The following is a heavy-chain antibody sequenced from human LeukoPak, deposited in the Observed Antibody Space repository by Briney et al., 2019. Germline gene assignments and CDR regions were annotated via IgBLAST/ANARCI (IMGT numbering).Heavy chain of an antibody. J-gene: IGHJ4*02. CDR2: ISGSGGST. CDR1: GFTFSSYA. D-gene: IGHD3-22*01. V-gene: IGHV3-23*01. Sequence: GGSLRLSCAASGFTFSSYAMSWVRQAPGKGLEWVSAISGSGGSTYYADSVKGRFTISRDNSKNTLYLQMNSLRAEDTAVYYCAKNLDSSGYYLLDYWGQGTLVTVSS. CDR3: AKNLDSSGYYLLDY.